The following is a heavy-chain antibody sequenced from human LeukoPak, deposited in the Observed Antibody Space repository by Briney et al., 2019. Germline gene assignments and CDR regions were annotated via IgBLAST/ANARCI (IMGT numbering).Heavy chain of an antibody. D-gene: IGHD2-2*01. CDR1: GYTHTELS. V-gene: IGHV1-24*01. CDR3: ATALDCSSTSCFDY. Sequence: ASVKVSCKVSGYTHTELSMHWVRQAPGKGLEWMGGFDPEDGETIYAQKFQGRVTMTEDTSTDTAYMELSSLRSEDTAVYYCATALDCSSTSCFDYWGQGTLVTVSS. J-gene: IGHJ4*02. CDR2: FDPEDGET.